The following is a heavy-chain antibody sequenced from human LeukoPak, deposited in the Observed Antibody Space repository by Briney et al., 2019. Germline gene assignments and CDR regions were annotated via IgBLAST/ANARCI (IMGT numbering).Heavy chain of an antibody. V-gene: IGHV4-39*01. CDR1: GGSISSSSYY. CDR2: IYYSGST. J-gene: IGHJ4*02. CDR3: ATSRGYYDSSGYYVYTFDY. Sequence: PSETLSLTCTVSGGSISSSSYYWGWIRQPPGKGLEWIGSIYYSGSTYYNPSLKSRVTISVDTSKNQFSLKLSSVTAADTAVYYRATSRGYYDSSGYYVYTFDYWGQGTLVTVSS. D-gene: IGHD3-22*01.